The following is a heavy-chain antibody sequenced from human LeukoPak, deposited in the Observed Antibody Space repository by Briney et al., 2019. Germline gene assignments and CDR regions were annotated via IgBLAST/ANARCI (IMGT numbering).Heavy chain of an antibody. D-gene: IGHD4-17*01. CDR1: GFTFGGFT. CDR3: AKDLNYGDGRWEFDP. J-gene: IGHJ5*02. Sequence: GGSLRLSCAASGFTFGGFTMAWARQTPGRGLEWLSGILADADAGKAYYADSVKGRFSIYRDNSKNTLYLQMNNLRADDTAVYFCAKDLNYGDGRWEFDPWGQGTLVTV. V-gene: IGHV3-23*01. CDR2: ILADADAGKA.